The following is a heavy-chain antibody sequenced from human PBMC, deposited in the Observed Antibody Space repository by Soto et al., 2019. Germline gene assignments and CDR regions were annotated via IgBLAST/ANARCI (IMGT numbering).Heavy chain of an antibody. J-gene: IGHJ6*02. Sequence: SETLSLTCTVSGDSISSADYYWSWIRQTPGKGLEWIGHIFYSGTTYYNPSPKSRLTISVDTSKNHFSLRLTSVTAADTAVYYCARDLWVEPELYYYGMDVWGQGTTVTVSS. CDR2: IFYSGTT. V-gene: IGHV4-30-4*01. CDR1: GDSISSADYY. D-gene: IGHD1-1*01. CDR3: ARDLWVEPELYYYGMDV.